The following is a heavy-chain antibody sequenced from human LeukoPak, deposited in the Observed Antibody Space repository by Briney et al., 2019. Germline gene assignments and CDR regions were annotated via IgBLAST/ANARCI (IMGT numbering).Heavy chain of an antibody. CDR3: ASSDAYSSLPFDY. CDR1: GGYISSYY. Sequence: SETLSLTCTVSGGYISSYYWSWIRQPPGKGLEWIGYIYYSGSTNYNPSLKSRVTISVDTSKNQFSLKLSSVTAADTAVYYCASSDAYSSLPFDYWGQGTLVTVSS. D-gene: IGHD6-13*01. V-gene: IGHV4-59*01. CDR2: IYYSGST. J-gene: IGHJ4*02.